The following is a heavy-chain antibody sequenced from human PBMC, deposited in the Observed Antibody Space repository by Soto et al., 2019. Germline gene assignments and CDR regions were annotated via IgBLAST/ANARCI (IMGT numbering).Heavy chain of an antibody. J-gene: IGHJ6*03. CDR3: ARGRKWLRLMPYYYYMDV. D-gene: IGHD5-12*01. CDR1: GYTFTSYD. Sequence: ASVKVSCKASGYTFTSYDINWVRQATGQGLEWMGWMNPNSGNTGYAQKFQGRVTMTRNTSISTAYMELSSLRSEDTAVYYCARGRKWLRLMPYYYYMDVWGKGTTVTVSS. CDR2: MNPNSGNT. V-gene: IGHV1-8*01.